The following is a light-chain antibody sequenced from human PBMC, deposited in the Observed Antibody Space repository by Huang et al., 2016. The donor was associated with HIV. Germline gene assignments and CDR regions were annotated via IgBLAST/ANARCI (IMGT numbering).Light chain of an antibody. CDR3: QQVNTYPVT. Sequence: IQLTQSPSSLSASVGHRVTITCRASQDIFNYIAWYQQKPGRAPNLLIYAASTLQSGVPSRFSRSGSGTDFTLTISSLQPEDSATYYCQQVNTYPVTFGGGTKVEIE. V-gene: IGKV1-9*01. CDR2: AAS. J-gene: IGKJ4*01. CDR1: QDIFNY.